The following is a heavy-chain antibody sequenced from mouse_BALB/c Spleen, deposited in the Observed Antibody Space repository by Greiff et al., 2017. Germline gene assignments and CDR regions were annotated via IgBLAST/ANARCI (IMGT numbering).Heavy chain of an antibody. CDR1: GFTFSSYA. CDR3: ARRYGNYYFDY. Sequence: DVQLVESGGGLVKPGGSLKLSCAASGFTFSSYAMSWVRQTPEKRLEWVATISSGGSYTYYPDSVKGRFTISRDNAKNTLYLQMSSLMSEDTAMYYCARRYGNYYFDYWGQGTTLTVSS. J-gene: IGHJ2*01. V-gene: IGHV5-9-3*01. CDR2: ISSGGSYT. D-gene: IGHD2-1*01.